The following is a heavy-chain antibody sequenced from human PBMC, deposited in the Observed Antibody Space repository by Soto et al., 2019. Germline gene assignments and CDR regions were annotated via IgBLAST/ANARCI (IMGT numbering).Heavy chain of an antibody. Sequence: GESLKISCKGSGYSFTSYWISWVRQMPGKGLEWMGRIDPSDSYTNYSPSFQGHVTISADKSISTAYLQWSSLKASDTAMYYCASRGIAVASSPLGWGQGTLVTVSS. CDR3: ASRGIAVASSPLG. V-gene: IGHV5-10-1*01. CDR2: IDPSDSYT. D-gene: IGHD6-19*01. CDR1: GYSFTSYW. J-gene: IGHJ4*02.